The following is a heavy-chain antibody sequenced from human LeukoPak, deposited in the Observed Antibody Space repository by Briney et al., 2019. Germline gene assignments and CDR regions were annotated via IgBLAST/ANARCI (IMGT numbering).Heavy chain of an antibody. J-gene: IGHJ3*01. CDR1: GFTFSSYW. D-gene: IGHD2-15*01. CDR3: MSPGWYDAFDV. V-gene: IGHV3-7*02. CDR2: IKQDGSEK. Sequence: GGSLRLSCAASGFTFSSYWMSWVRQAPGKGLEWVANIKQDGSEKYYVDSVKGRFTISRDNAKNSLNLQMNSLRAEDTAVYYCMSPGWYDAFDVWGQGTMVTVSS.